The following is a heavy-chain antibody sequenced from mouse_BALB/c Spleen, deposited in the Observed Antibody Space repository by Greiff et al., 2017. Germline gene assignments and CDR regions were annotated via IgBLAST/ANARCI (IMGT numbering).Heavy chain of an antibody. J-gene: IGHJ4*01. CDR2: IDPANGNT. CDR3: ARDEDSSGFHYAMDY. D-gene: IGHD3-2*01. CDR1: GFNIKDTY. Sequence: VQLQQSGAELVKPGASVKLSCTASGFNIKDTYMHWVKQRPEQGLAWIGRIDPANGNTKYDPKFQGKATITADTSSNTAYLQLSSLTSEDTAVYYGARDEDSSGFHYAMDYWGQGTSVTVSS. V-gene: IGHV14-3*02.